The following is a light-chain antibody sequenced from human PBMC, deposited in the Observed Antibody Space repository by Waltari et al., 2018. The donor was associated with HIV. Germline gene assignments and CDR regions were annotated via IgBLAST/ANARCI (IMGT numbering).Light chain of an antibody. CDR1: QSISSN. V-gene: IGKV3-15*01. Sequence: ELVMTQSPATLSVSPGERATLSCRASQSISSNLAWYQQKPGQVPRLLIYGASTRATGIPARFSGSGSATEFTLTISSLQSEDFAVYYCQQYNAWPLFGQGTKLEIK. J-gene: IGKJ2*01. CDR3: QQYNAWPL. CDR2: GAS.